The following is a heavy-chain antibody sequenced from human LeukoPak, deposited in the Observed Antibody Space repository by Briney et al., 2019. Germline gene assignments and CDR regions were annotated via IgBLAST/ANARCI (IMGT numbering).Heavy chain of an antibody. CDR3: AKSYYDFWSGYYQTFDY. Sequence: GGSLRLSCAASGFTFSSYGMHWVRQAPGKGLEWVAFIRYDGSNTYYADSVKGRFTISRDNSKNTLYLQMNSLRAEDTAVYYCAKSYYDFWSGYYQTFDYWGQGTLVTVSS. CDR2: IRYDGSNT. V-gene: IGHV3-30*02. D-gene: IGHD3-3*01. CDR1: GFTFSSYG. J-gene: IGHJ4*02.